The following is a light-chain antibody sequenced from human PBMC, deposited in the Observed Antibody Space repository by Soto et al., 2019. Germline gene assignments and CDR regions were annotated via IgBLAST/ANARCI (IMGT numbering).Light chain of an antibody. Sequence: DLQMPQSPSSLSASVGDRVTITCQASQNINNYLNWYQQKPARAPKLLTYAASNLEAAVPSRFRGSGSGTDFTFTISRLQPEDIATYYCQQYENLPTFGRGTRLEIK. CDR3: QQYENLPT. CDR2: AAS. V-gene: IGKV1-33*01. CDR1: QNINNY. J-gene: IGKJ5*01.